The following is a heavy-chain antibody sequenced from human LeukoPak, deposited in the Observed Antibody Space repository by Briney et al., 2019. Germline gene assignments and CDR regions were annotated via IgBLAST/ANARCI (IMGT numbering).Heavy chain of an antibody. D-gene: IGHD3-22*01. Sequence: GGSLRLSWAASGFTVSSNYMSWVRQAPGKGLEWVSVIYSGGGTYYADSVKGRFTISRDNSKNTLFLQMNSLRAEDTAVYYCARELTTFYYDISGYYGHAFDIWGQGTMVTVSS. V-gene: IGHV3-66*01. CDR1: GFTVSSNY. CDR3: ARELTTFYYDISGYYGHAFDI. CDR2: IYSGGGT. J-gene: IGHJ3*02.